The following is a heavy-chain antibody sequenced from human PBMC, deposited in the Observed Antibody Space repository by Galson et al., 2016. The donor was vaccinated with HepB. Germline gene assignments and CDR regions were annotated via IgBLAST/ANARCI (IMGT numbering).Heavy chain of an antibody. V-gene: IGHV3-53*01. CDR2: IYSGGSA. CDR3: ARAGFKGFSNGMDV. D-gene: IGHD2/OR15-2a*01. Sequence: SLRLSCAASGFTVSSKYMSWVRQAPGKGLEWVSVIYSGGSAYYADSVKGRFTISRDNSKNTLYLQMNSLRAEDTAVYYCARAGFKGFSNGMDVWGQGTTVTVSS. J-gene: IGHJ6*02. CDR1: GFTVSSKY.